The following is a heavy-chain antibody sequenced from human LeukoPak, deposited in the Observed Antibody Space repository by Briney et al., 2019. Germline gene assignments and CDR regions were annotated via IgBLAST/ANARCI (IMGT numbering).Heavy chain of an antibody. V-gene: IGHV5-51*01. J-gene: IGHJ3*02. CDR1: GYIFTSYW. CDR2: ICPGDSGT. Sequence: GASLQISCEGSGYIFTSYWIGWGRQLPGKGLEWMGIICPGDSGTRYSPSFQGQVTISAHQSIPTAYLQCSSLKASDTAMYYSARRSSLGTFGHDAFDIWGQGTIVTVSS. D-gene: IGHD1-14*01. CDR3: ARRSSLGTFGHDAFDI.